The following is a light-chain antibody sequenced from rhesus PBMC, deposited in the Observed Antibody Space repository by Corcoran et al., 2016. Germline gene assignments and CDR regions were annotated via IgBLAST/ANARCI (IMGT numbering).Light chain of an antibody. CDR3: QQHNSYPFT. Sequence: DIQMTQSPSSLSASVGDTVTITCRASQGISSYLAWYQQKPGKAPKLLIYKASTLQSGVPARFSGSGSGTDFTFTISSLQPEDFSTYYCQQHNSYPFTCGPGTKLDIK. CDR2: KAS. V-gene: IGKV1-25*01. CDR1: QGISSY. J-gene: IGKJ3*01.